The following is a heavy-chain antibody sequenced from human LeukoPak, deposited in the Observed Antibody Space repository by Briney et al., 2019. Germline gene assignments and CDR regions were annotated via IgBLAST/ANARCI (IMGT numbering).Heavy chain of an antibody. CDR2: INPNSGGT. CDR1: GYTFTGYY. Sequence: GASVKVSCKASGYTFTGYYMHWVRQAPGQGLEWMGWINPNSGGTNYAQKFQGRVTMTEDTSTDTAYMELSSLRSEDTAVYYCATAEPRRYCSGGSCYVDDYWGQGTLVTVSS. J-gene: IGHJ4*02. CDR3: ATAEPRRYCSGGSCYVDDY. D-gene: IGHD2-15*01. V-gene: IGHV1-2*02.